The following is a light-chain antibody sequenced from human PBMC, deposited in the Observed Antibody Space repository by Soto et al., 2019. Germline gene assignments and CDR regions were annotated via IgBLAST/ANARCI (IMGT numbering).Light chain of an antibody. CDR2: GAS. V-gene: IGKV3-20*01. CDR1: QSVSSNY. CDR3: RQYGGSPFT. Sequence: EIVLTQTPGTLSLSPGERATLSCRASQSVSSNYLAWYQHTPGQAPRLLIYGASSRATGIPDRFSGSGSGTDFTLTISRLEPEDFAVYYCRQYGGSPFTFGPGTKVDIK. J-gene: IGKJ3*01.